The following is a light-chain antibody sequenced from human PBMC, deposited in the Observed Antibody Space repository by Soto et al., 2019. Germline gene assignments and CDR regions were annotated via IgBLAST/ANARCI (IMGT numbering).Light chain of an antibody. V-gene: IGKV2D-29*02. CDR2: AVS. CDR1: QSLLYSDGKTY. Sequence: DIVMTQTPLSLSVTPGQPASISCKSSQSLLYSDGKTYLSWFLQKPGQSPQLLIYAVSNRFSGALDRFSGSGSGTDFTLKISRVEAEDVGVYYCMQSKQFPFTFGPGTKVDIK. CDR3: MQSKQFPFT. J-gene: IGKJ3*01.